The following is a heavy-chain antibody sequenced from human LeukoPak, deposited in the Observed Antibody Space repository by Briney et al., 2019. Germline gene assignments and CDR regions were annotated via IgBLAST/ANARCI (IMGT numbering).Heavy chain of an antibody. Sequence: EWIGYIYYSGSTNYNPSLKSRVTISVDTSKNQFSLKLSSVTAADTAVYYCARGYLSNWFDPWGQGTLVTVSS. V-gene: IGHV4-59*09. CDR3: ARGYLSNWFDP. J-gene: IGHJ5*02. CDR2: IYYSGST.